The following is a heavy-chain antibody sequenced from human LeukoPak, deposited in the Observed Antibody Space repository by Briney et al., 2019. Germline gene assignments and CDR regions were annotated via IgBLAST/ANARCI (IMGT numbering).Heavy chain of an antibody. Sequence: GASVKVSCKASGGTFSSYAISWVRQAPGQGLEWMGIINPSGGSTNYAQKFQERVTITRDMSTSTAYMELSSLRSEDTAVYYCAAQEIRGAPEYFQHWGQGTLVTVSS. CDR3: AAQEIRGAPEYFQH. V-gene: IGHV1-46*01. J-gene: IGHJ1*01. D-gene: IGHD3-10*01. CDR2: INPSGGST. CDR1: GGTFSSYA.